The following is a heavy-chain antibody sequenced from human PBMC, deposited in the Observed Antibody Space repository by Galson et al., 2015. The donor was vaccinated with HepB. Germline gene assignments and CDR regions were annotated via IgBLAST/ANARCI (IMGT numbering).Heavy chain of an antibody. V-gene: IGHV3-30*04. J-gene: IGHJ4*02. CDR3: ARDGAY. CDR1: GFTFSSYA. CDR2: ISYDGSNK. D-gene: IGHD3-16*01. Sequence: SLRLSCAASGFTFSSYAMHWVRQAPGKGLEWVAVISYDGSNKYYADSVKGRFTISRDNSKNTLYLQMNSLRAEDTAVYYCARDGAYWGQGTLVTVSS.